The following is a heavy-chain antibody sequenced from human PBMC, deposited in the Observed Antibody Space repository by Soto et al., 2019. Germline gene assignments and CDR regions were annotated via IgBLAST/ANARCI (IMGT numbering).Heavy chain of an antibody. CDR3: ARQVLERARSYTPNFDY. V-gene: IGHV5-51*07. CDR1: GYTFTTYW. Sequence: EVQLVPSGAEVKKSGESLKISCKGSGYTFTTYWIGWVHQMPGKGLEWMGIIYPGDSDTRYSPSFQGQVTISADKSISTPYLQWSSLKASDTAMYYCARQVLERARSYTPNFDYWGQGTLVTVSS. D-gene: IGHD1-26*01. J-gene: IGHJ4*02. CDR2: IYPGDSDT.